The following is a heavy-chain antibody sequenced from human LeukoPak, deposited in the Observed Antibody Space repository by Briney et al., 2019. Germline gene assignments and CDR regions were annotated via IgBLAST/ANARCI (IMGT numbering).Heavy chain of an antibody. CDR2: VSDSGTTM. J-gene: IGHJ4*02. CDR3: ARDYCSGGSCYLFDY. CDR1: GFTFSSHH. V-gene: IGHV3-48*01. Sequence: GGSLRLSCVASGFTFSSHHMNWVRQAPGKGLEWLSYVSDSGTTMYYADSVKGRFTISRDNSKNTLYLQMNSLRAEDTAVYYCARDYCSGGSCYLFDYWGQGTLVTVSS. D-gene: IGHD2-15*01.